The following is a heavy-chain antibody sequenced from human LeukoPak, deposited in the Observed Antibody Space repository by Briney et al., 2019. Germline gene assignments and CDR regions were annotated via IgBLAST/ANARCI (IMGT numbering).Heavy chain of an antibody. J-gene: IGHJ4*02. CDR3: TKWGDYDGSTGYYDSDY. CDR2: IVGNGVST. CDR1: GFTFRNYA. V-gene: IGHV3-23*01. D-gene: IGHD3-9*01. Sequence: PGGSLRLSCAASGFTFRNYAMSWVRQAPGKGLERVSAIVGNGVSTYYADSVQGRFTISRDNSKNTLYLQMNSLRAEDTALYYCTKWGDYDGSTGYYDSDYWGQGTLVTVSS.